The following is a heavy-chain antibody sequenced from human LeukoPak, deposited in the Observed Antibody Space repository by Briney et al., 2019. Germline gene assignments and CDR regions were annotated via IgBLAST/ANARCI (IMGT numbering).Heavy chain of an antibody. CDR3: ARDERSRYYYMDV. Sequence: SQTLSLTCTVSGGSISSGSYYWSWIRQPPGKGLEWIGYIYYSGSTKYNPSLKSRVTISVDTSKNQFSLKLSSVTAADTAVYYCARDERSRYYYMDVWGKGTTVTVSS. J-gene: IGHJ6*03. V-gene: IGHV4-61*01. CDR1: GGSISSGSYY. CDR2: IYYSGST.